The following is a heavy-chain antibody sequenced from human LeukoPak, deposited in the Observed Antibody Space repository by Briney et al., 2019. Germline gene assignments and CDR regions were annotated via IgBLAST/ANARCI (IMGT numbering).Heavy chain of an antibody. V-gene: IGHV4-4*07. J-gene: IGHJ4*02. CDR3: ARDLGVAVPGHFDY. CDR2: IYSGGKT. CDR1: GGSLKNYY. D-gene: IGHD3-3*01. Sequence: SETLSLTCTVSGGSLKNYYWNWIRLPAGKGLEWIGRIYSGGKTDYNPSLKSRVSMSVDTSKNQFSVGLTSVTAADTAVYYCARDLGVAVPGHFDYWGQGNLVTVSS.